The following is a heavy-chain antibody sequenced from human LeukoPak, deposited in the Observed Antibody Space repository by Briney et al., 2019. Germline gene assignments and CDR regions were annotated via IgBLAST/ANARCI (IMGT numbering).Heavy chain of an antibody. CDR3: ARGLRRVYDILTGYKFDP. Sequence: SETLSLTCAVSGGSITNYYWGWIRQPPGKGLEWIGSIYYSGSTYYNPSLKSRVTISVDTSKNQFSLKLSSVTAADTAVYYCARGLRRVYDILTGYKFDPWGQGTLVTVSS. CDR2: IYYSGST. CDR1: GGSITNYY. J-gene: IGHJ5*02. V-gene: IGHV4-39*07. D-gene: IGHD3-9*01.